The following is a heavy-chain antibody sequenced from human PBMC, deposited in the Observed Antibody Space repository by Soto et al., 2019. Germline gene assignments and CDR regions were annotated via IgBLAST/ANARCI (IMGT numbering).Heavy chain of an antibody. J-gene: IGHJ4*02. CDR2: ISYDGSNK. Sequence: QVQLVESGGGVVQPGRSLRLSCAASGFTFSHYGIHWVRQAPGMGLEWLADISYDGSNKHYADSVKGRFTVSRDNSKNTLYLQMNSLRAEDTAVYFCARYSGKYQGPIDYWGQGTLVTVSS. CDR3: ARYSGKYQGPIDY. V-gene: IGHV3-30*03. D-gene: IGHD1-26*01. CDR1: GFTFSHYG.